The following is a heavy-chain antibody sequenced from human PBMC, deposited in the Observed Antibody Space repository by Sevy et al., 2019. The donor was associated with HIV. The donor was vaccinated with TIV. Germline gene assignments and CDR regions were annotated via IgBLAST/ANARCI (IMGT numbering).Heavy chain of an antibody. CDR1: GFTFSSYA. Sequence: GGSLRLSCAASGFTFSSYAMSWVRQAPGKGLEWVSAISGSGGSTYYADSVKGRFTISRDNSKNTLYLQMNSLRAEDTAVYYCAKDGYKPSVGDENYYYCYMDVWGQGTTVTVSS. CDR2: ISGSGGST. V-gene: IGHV3-23*01. CDR3: AKDGYKPSVGDENYYYCYMDV. D-gene: IGHD1-20*01. J-gene: IGHJ6*03.